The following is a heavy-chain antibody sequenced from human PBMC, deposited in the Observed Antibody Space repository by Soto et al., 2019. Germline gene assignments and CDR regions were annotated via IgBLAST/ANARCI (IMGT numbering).Heavy chain of an antibody. CDR1: GFSLSNARMG. CDR3: ARSGDITGTAGWFDP. CDR2: IFSNDEK. D-gene: IGHD1-7*01. V-gene: IGHV2-26*01. Sequence: QVTLKESGPVLVKPTETLTLTCTVSGFSLSNARMGVSWIRQPPGKALAWLAHIFSNDEKSYSTSLKSMLTISNDTSKSQVVLTTPNMDPVDTATYYCARSGDITGTAGWFDPWGQGTLVTVSS. J-gene: IGHJ5*02.